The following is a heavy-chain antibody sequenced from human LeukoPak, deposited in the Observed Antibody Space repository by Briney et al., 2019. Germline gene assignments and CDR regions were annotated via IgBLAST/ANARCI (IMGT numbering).Heavy chain of an antibody. CDR2: ITWDGGST. Sequence: GGSLRPSCAASGFTFNAYTMHWVRQAPGKGLEWVSLITWDGGSTYYAHSVKGRFTISRDNSKNSLYLQMNSLRTEDTALYFCTKERLKYFEYWGQGTLVTVSS. CDR3: TKERLKYFEY. V-gene: IGHV3-43*01. J-gene: IGHJ4*02. CDR1: GFTFNAYT.